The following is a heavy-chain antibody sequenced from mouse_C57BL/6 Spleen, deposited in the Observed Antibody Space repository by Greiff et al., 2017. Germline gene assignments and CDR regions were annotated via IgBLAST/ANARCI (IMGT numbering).Heavy chain of an antibody. D-gene: IGHD1-1*01. CDR1: GYTFTSYW. J-gene: IGHJ2*01. CDR3: ARGDYYGSRVFDY. Sequence: QVQLQQPGAELVMPGASVKLSFKASGYTFTSYWMHWVKQRPGQGLEWIGEIDPSDSYTNYNQKFKGKSTLTVDKSSSTAYMQLSSLTSEDSAVYYCARGDYYGSRVFDYWGQGTTLTVSS. V-gene: IGHV1-69*01. CDR2: IDPSDSYT.